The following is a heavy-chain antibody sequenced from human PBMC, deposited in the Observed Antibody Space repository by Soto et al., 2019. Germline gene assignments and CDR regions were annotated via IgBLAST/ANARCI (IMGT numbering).Heavy chain of an antibody. CDR3: ARAGYCSGGSCYYYYYYMDF. CDR1: GYSFTSYW. D-gene: IGHD2-15*01. V-gene: IGHV5-51*01. Sequence: GESLKISCKGSGYSFTSYWIGWVRQMPGKGLEWMGIIYPGDSDTRYSPSFQGQVTISADKSISTAYLQWSSLKASDTAMYYCARAGYCSGGSCYYYYYYMDFWGKGTTVTVSS. CDR2: IYPGDSDT. J-gene: IGHJ6*03.